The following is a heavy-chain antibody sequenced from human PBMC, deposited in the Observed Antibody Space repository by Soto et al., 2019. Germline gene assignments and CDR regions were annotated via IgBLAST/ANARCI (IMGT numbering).Heavy chain of an antibody. J-gene: IGHJ4*02. Sequence: GGSLRLSCAASGFTFSTYWMHWVRQAPGKGLVWVARVNSDGSSAYYADSVKGRFTISRDNAKNTLYLQMHSLRAEDTAIYYCARDPQHIVVVTATFDSWGQGT. D-gene: IGHD2-21*02. CDR3: ARDPQHIVVVTATFDS. CDR2: VNSDGSSA. V-gene: IGHV3-74*01. CDR1: GFTFSTYW.